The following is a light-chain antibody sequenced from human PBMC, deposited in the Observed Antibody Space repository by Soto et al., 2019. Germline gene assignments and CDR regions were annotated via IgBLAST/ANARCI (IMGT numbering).Light chain of an antibody. Sequence: DIQMTQSPSSVSASVGDRVTITCRASQGISNWLAWYQQQPGKAPKLLIYGASSLQSGVPSSFSGGGSGTQFTRIISSLQPEDFATYYCQQTNTFLPLTFGGGTNVEI. V-gene: IGKV1-12*01. CDR2: GAS. J-gene: IGKJ4*01. CDR1: QGISNW. CDR3: QQTNTFLPLT.